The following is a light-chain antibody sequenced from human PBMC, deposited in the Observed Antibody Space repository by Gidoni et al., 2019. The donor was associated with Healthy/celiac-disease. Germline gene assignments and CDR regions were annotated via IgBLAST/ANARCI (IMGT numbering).Light chain of an antibody. Sequence: QSALTQPPSASGSPGQSVTISCTGTSSDVGGYNYVSWYQQHPGKAPKRMIYEVSKRPSGVPARFSCSKSGNTASLTVSGLQAEDEADYYCSSYAGSNNFVVFGGGTKLTVL. CDR2: EVS. CDR1: SSDVGGYNY. V-gene: IGLV2-8*01. J-gene: IGLJ2*01. CDR3: SSYAGSNNFVV.